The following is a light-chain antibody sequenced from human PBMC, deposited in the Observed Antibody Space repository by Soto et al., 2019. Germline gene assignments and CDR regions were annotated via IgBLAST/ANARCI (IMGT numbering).Light chain of an antibody. CDR2: AAS. CDR1: QSISSD. J-gene: IGKJ4*01. V-gene: IGKV1-39*01. CDR3: QQSYSTPLT. Sequence: DIQMTQSPSSLSTSVGDRVTITCRASQSISSDLNWYQQKPGEAPKLLIYAASSLQSGGPSRFSGSGSGTDFTLTISSLQPEDFATYYCQQSYSTPLTFGGGTKVDI.